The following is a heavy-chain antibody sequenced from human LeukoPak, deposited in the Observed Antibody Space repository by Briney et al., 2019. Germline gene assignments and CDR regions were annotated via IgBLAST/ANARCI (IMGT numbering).Heavy chain of an antibody. V-gene: IGHV4-38-2*01. D-gene: IGHD3-3*01. CDR3: AGSGYSTFDY. J-gene: IGHJ4*02. Sequence: SETLSLTCAVSGYSISSGYYWGWIRRPPGKGLEWIGSLYQTDSTYYSPSLKSRVTISIDTSKNQFSLKLGSVTAADTAVYYCAGSGYSTFDYWGQGTLVTVSS. CDR1: GYSISSGYY. CDR2: LYQTDST.